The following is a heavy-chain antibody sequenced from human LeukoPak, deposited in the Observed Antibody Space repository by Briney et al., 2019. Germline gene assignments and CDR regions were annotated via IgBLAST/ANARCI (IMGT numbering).Heavy chain of an antibody. D-gene: IGHD3-10*01. CDR3: ARDRYYYGPGSYYSSY. CDR2: FYDRGRT. CDR1: GGSISISTYY. Sequence: ETLSLTCTVSGGSISISTYYWGWNRQPAGKELEWYGSFYDRGRTYSNRSLKSRLTISVDTSKNQSSMRLPSVSAAGTVVYYCARDRYYYGPGSYYSSYWGQGTLVTVSS. J-gene: IGHJ4*02. V-gene: IGHV4-39*07.